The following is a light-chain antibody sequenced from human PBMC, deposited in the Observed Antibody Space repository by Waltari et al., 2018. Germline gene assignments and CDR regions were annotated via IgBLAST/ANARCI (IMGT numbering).Light chain of an antibody. V-gene: IGKV3D-20*01. CDR3: QQYGSSPYT. Sequence: EIVLTLSPATLSLSPGERATLSYGASQSVSSHYLARDQQKPGLAPRLLIYDASSRATGIPDRFSVSGSGTDFTLTISRLEPEDFAVYYCQQYGSSPYTFGQGTKLEIK. J-gene: IGKJ2*01. CDR1: QSVSSHY. CDR2: DAS.